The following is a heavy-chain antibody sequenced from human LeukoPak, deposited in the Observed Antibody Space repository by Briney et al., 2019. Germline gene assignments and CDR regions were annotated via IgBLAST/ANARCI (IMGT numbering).Heavy chain of an antibody. V-gene: IGHV1-46*01. D-gene: IGHD2-15*01. Sequence: ASVKVSCKASGYTFTGYYMHWVRQAPGQGLEWMGLINPSGGSTNYAQKFQGRVTMTRDTSTTTDYMELSRLTSDDTAVYYCARGGKYGCSGGSCYSDYWGQGTLVTVSS. CDR3: ARGGKYGCSGGSCYSDY. CDR1: GYTFTGYY. J-gene: IGHJ4*02. CDR2: INPSGGST.